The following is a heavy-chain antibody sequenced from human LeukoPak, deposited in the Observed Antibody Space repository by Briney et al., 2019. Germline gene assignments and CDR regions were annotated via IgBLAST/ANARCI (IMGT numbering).Heavy chain of an antibody. D-gene: IGHD2-15*01. Sequence: ASVTVSCKASGYTFTGYYMHWVRQAPGQGLEWMGWINPNSGGTNYAQKFQGRVTMTRDTSISTAYMELSRLRSDDTAVYYCARDHCSGGSCYWPFDPWGQGTLVTASS. CDR3: ARDHCSGGSCYWPFDP. CDR1: GYTFTGYY. CDR2: INPNSGGT. V-gene: IGHV1-2*02. J-gene: IGHJ5*02.